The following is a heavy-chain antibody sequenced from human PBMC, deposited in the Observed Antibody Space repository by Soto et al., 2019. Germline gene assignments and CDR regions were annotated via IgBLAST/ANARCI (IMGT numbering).Heavy chain of an antibody. CDR2: INPSGGST. D-gene: IGHD1-20*01. Sequence: ASVKVSGKASGYTFITYYIHWVRQAPGQGLEWMGFINPSGGSTSYAQKFQARVTMTRDTSTSTVYMELSSLRSEDTAVYYCARNVNSGFGYWGQGTLVTVSS. CDR1: GYTFITYY. V-gene: IGHV1-46*01. J-gene: IGHJ4*02. CDR3: ARNVNSGFGY.